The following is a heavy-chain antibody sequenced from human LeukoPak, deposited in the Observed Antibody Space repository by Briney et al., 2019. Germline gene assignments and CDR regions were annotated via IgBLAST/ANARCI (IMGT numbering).Heavy chain of an antibody. CDR3: ASPTPPYYYGSGRSAFDI. D-gene: IGHD3-10*01. CDR2: IIPIFGTA. J-gene: IGHJ3*02. Sequence: SVKVSCKASGGTFSSYAISWVRQAPGQGLEWMGGIIPIFGTANYAQKFQGRVTITADESTSTAYMELSSLRSEDTAVYYCASPTPPYYYGSGRSAFDIWGQGTMVTVSS. V-gene: IGHV1-69*13. CDR1: GGTFSSYA.